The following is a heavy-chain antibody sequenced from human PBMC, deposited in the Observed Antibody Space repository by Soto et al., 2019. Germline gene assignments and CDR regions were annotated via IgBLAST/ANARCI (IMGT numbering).Heavy chain of an antibody. CDR2: IRGSGGST. J-gene: IGHJ4*02. V-gene: IGHV3-23*01. CDR3: AKDRATWEILPFDS. CDR1: GFTFSDYA. D-gene: IGHD1-26*01. Sequence: GGSLRLSCVGSGFTFSDYAMSWVRQSPGKGLEWISTIRGSGGSTYYTDSVTGRFTISRDNAKATLFLQMNSLRVEDTATYYCAKDRATWEILPFDSWGQGTLVTVSS.